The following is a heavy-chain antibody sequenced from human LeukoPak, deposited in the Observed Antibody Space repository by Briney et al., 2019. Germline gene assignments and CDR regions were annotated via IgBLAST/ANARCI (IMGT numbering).Heavy chain of an antibody. V-gene: IGHV4-61*02. CDR2: SYTSGST. J-gene: IGHJ5*02. D-gene: IGHD5-18*01. CDR3: ARGGYSYGYYTNWFDP. Sequence: SETLSLTCTVSGGSISSGSYYWSWIRQPAGKGLEWIGRSYTSGSTNYNPSLKSRVTISVDTSKNQFSLKLSSVTAADTAVYYCARGGYSYGYYTNWFDPWGQGTLVTVSS. CDR1: GGSISSGSYY.